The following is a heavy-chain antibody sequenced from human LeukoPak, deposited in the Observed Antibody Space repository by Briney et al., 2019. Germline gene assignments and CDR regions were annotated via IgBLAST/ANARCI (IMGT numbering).Heavy chain of an antibody. J-gene: IGHJ5*02. Sequence: SETLSLTCTVSDYSISNTYYWSWIRQPPGKGLEWIGEINHSGSTNYNPSLKSRVTISVDTSKNQFSLKLSSVTAADTAVYYCARGSPPVGLWGQGTLVTVSS. CDR1: DYSISNTYY. CDR3: ARGSPPVGL. V-gene: IGHV4-34*01. CDR2: INHSGST.